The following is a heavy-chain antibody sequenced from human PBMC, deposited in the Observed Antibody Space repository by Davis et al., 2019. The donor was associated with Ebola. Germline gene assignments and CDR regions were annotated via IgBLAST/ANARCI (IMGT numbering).Heavy chain of an antibody. Sequence: PSETLSLTCAVSGGSITTNKRWSWVRQPPQKVLEWIGEIYHSGSSNYNPSLKSRFTLSLDTSKNQFSLKLTSVTAADTAVYYCARLKSNYGGFKRHGGFDPWGQGTLVTVSS. V-gene: IGHV4-4*02. J-gene: IGHJ5*02. D-gene: IGHD4-23*01. CDR1: GGSITTNKR. CDR2: IYHSGSS. CDR3: ARLKSNYGGFKRHGGFDP.